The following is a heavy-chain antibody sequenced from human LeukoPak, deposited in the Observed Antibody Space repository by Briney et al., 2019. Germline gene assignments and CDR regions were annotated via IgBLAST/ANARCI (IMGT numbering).Heavy chain of an antibody. CDR1: GFTFNTYS. J-gene: IGHJ3*02. Sequence: PGGSLRLSCVASGFTFNTYSMNWVRQAPGKGLEWLSYISSSSSIIYDADSVKGRFTISRDNVKNSLYLQMNTLRDEDTAVYFCARDRYGSGTSPDSFDIWGQGTMDTVSS. V-gene: IGHV3-48*02. CDR3: ARDRYGSGTSPDSFDI. D-gene: IGHD3-10*01. CDR2: ISSSSSII.